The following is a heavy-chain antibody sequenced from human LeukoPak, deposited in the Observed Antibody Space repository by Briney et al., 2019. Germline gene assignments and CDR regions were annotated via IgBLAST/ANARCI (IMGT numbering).Heavy chain of an antibody. D-gene: IGHD1-26*01. CDR1: GGSFSGYY. Sequence: SETLSLTCAVYGGSFSGYYWSWIRQPPGKGLEWIGEINHSGSTNYNPSLKSRVTISVDTSKNQFSLKLSSVTAADTAVYCCARARSYSGSLYFDYWGQGTLVTVSS. J-gene: IGHJ4*02. CDR2: INHSGST. V-gene: IGHV4-34*01. CDR3: ARARSYSGSLYFDY.